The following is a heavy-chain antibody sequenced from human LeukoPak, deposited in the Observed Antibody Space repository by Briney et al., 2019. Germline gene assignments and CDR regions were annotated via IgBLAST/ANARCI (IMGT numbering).Heavy chain of an antibody. Sequence: PGGSLLLSCAASGFTFSSYWMSWVRQAPGKGLEWVANIKQDGSEKYYVASAKGRFTISRNNAKNSLYLQMNSRRGEDTAVYYCARGHDEAAAWSYRFDDGGQGTLVTVSS. J-gene: IGHJ4*02. D-gene: IGHD6-13*01. CDR1: GFTFSSYW. CDR3: ARGHDEAAAWSYRFDD. CDR2: IKQDGSEK. V-gene: IGHV3-7*04.